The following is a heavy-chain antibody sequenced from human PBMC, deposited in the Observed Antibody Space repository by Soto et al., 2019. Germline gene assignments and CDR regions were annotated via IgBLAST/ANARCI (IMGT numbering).Heavy chain of an antibody. CDR2: IYNSGST. D-gene: IGHD7-27*01. CDR3: ARGPAGDKVDY. Sequence: QVQLQESGPGLVEPSQTLSLTCTVSGCSISSDYYYWSWIRQPPGKGLEWIGHIYNSGSTYSNPSLKSRVTISVDTSKNQFSLNLSSVTATDTAVYYCARGPAGDKVDYWGQGTLVTVSS. CDR1: GCSISSDYYY. V-gene: IGHV4-30-4*01. J-gene: IGHJ4*02.